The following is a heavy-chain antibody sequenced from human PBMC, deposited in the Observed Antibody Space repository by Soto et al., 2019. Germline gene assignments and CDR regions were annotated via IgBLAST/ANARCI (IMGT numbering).Heavy chain of an antibody. D-gene: IGHD2-2*01. CDR1: GGSISSSNW. J-gene: IGHJ6*02. V-gene: IGHV4-4*02. Sequence: PSETLSLTCAVSGGSISSSNWWSWVRQPPGKGLEWIGEIYHSGSTNYNPSLKSRVTISVDKSKNQFSLKLSSVTAADTAVYYCARADIGYCSSTSCLGDYYYGMDVWGQGTTVTVSS. CDR3: ARADIGYCSSTSCLGDYYYGMDV. CDR2: IYHSGST.